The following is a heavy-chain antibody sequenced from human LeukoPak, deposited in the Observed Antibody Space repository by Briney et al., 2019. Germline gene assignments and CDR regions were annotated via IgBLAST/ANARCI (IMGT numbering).Heavy chain of an antibody. CDR3: ARGAGWYDY. V-gene: IGHV4-59*01. CDR1: GGSMSNYY. CDR2: IHYTGRT. Sequence: KPSETLSLTCTVSGGSMSNYYWSWLRQPPGEGLEWIAYIHYTGRTNYNPSLKGRVTISVDTSNSQFSLNLNSVTAADTAVYYCARGAGWYDYWGQGTLVTVSS. J-gene: IGHJ4*02. D-gene: IGHD6-19*01.